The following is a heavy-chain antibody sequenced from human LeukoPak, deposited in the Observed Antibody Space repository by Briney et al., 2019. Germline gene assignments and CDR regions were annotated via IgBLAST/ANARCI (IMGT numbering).Heavy chain of an antibody. CDR1: GYTFTSYD. CDR3: ARGANMDTAMVY. D-gene: IGHD5-18*01. Sequence: ASVKVSCKASGYTFTSYDINWVRQATGQGVEWLGWMNPNSGNTGYAQKFQGRVTMTRNTSISTAYMELSSLRSEGTAVYYCARGANMDTAMVYWGQGTMVTVSS. J-gene: IGHJ4*02. CDR2: MNPNSGNT. V-gene: IGHV1-8*01.